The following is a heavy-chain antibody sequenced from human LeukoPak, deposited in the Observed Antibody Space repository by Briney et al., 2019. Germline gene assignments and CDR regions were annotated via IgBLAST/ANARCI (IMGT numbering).Heavy chain of an antibody. CDR1: GFTFSSYW. CDR3: ARFARSPDC. Sequence: GGSLRLSCAASGFTFSSYWMTWVRQAPGKGLQWVANIKEDGSEKNYVDSVKGRFTISRDNAKNSLYLQMNSLRAEDTAVYYCARFARSPDCWGQGTLVTVSS. J-gene: IGHJ4*02. D-gene: IGHD3-10*01. V-gene: IGHV3-7*01. CDR2: IKEDGSEK.